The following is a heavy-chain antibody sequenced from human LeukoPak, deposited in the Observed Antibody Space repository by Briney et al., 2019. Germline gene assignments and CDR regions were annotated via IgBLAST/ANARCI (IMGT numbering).Heavy chain of an antibody. Sequence: GGSLRLSCAASGFTFTKYSMNWVRQAPGKGLEWVSYISSSSNTIYYADSVKGRFTISRDNAKNSLYLQMNSLRAEDTAVYYCARGGGSMVRGVIGAPFDYWGQGTLVTVSS. J-gene: IGHJ4*02. D-gene: IGHD3-10*01. V-gene: IGHV3-48*04. CDR2: ISSSSNTI. CDR3: ARGGGSMVRGVIGAPFDY. CDR1: GFTFTKYS.